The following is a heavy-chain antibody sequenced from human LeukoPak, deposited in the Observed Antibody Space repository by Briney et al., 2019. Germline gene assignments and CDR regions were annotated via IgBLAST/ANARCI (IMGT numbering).Heavy chain of an antibody. J-gene: IGHJ3*02. Sequence: GGSLRLSCATSGFSLSGHWMNWVRQPPGKGLEWVANIKADGGEKYYVDSVKGRFTISRDNAKNSLYLQMNSLRVEDTAIYYCARGAPLVVVTTGAFDIWGQGTVVTVSS. CDR1: GFSLSGHW. CDR2: IKADGGEK. V-gene: IGHV3-7*02. CDR3: ARGAPLVVVTTGAFDI. D-gene: IGHD2-15*01.